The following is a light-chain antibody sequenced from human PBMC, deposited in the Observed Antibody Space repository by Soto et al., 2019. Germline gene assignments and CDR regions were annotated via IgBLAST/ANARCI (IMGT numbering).Light chain of an antibody. CDR2: SNN. J-gene: IGLJ1*01. CDR3: AFYTSSPTFV. Sequence: QSVLTQPPSASGTPGQRVTISCSGSSSNIGTYGVNWYQQLPGTAPKFLIYSNNLRPSGVPDRFSGSKSGTSASLTISGLQAEDEADYYCAFYTSSPTFVFGTGTKVTVL. V-gene: IGLV1-44*01. CDR1: SSNIGTYG.